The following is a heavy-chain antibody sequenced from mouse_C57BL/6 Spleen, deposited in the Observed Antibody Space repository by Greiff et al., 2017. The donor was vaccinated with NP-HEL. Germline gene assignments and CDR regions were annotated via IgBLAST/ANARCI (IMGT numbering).Heavy chain of an antibody. J-gene: IGHJ4*01. Sequence: QVQLQQSGAELVKPGASVMMSCKASGYTFTSYWITWVKQSPGQGLEWIGDIYPGSGSTNYNEKFKSKATLTVDTSSSTAYMQLSSLTSEDSAVYYCARGGNYGDYYAMDFWGQGTSVTVSS. CDR3: ARGGNYGDYYAMDF. D-gene: IGHD2-1*01. CDR2: IYPGSGST. CDR1: GYTFTSYW. V-gene: IGHV1-55*01.